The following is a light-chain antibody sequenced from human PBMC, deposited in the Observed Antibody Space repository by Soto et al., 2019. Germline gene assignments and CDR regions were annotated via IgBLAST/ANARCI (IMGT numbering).Light chain of an antibody. CDR1: QGISNY. Sequence: DIQMTQSPSSLSASVGDRVTITCRASQGISNYLAWYQQKPGKVPKLLIYAASTLQSGVSSRFSGSGSGTDLTLTISSLQPEDVATYYCQKYLSALWTFGQGNKVEIK. CDR3: QKYLSALWT. CDR2: AAS. V-gene: IGKV1-27*01. J-gene: IGKJ1*01.